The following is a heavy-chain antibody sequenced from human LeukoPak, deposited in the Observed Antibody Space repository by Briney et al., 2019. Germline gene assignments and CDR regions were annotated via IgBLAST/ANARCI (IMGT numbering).Heavy chain of an antibody. D-gene: IGHD3-10*01. Sequence: GRSLRLSCAASGFTFSSYAMHWVRQAPGKGLEWVAVISYGGSNKYYADSVKGRFTISRDNSKNTLYLQMNSLRAEDTAVYYCARDAGYGSGSYYSYYFDYWGQGTLVTVSS. J-gene: IGHJ4*02. CDR2: ISYGGSNK. CDR1: GFTFSSYA. CDR3: ARDAGYGSGSYYSYYFDY. V-gene: IGHV3-30*04.